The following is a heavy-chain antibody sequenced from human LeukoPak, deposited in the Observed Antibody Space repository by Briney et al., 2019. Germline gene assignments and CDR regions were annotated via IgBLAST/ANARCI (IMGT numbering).Heavy chain of an antibody. CDR2: ISGSGTST. D-gene: IGHD3-9*01. V-gene: IGHV3-23*01. CDR1: EFTFNTYA. CDR3: AKRTDFDWLSNYFDY. Sequence: GGSLRLSCAASEFTFNTYAMSWVRQAPGKGLERVSAISGSGTSTYYADSVKGRFTISRDNSKNTLSLQMNSLRAEDTAVYYCAKRTDFDWLSNYFDYWGQGTLVTVSS. J-gene: IGHJ4*02.